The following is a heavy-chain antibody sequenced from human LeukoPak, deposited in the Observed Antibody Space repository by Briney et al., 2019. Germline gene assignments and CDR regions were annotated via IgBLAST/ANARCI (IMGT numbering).Heavy chain of an antibody. J-gene: IGHJ4*02. D-gene: IGHD3-3*01. V-gene: IGHV1-69*05. CDR1: GGTFSSYA. CDR2: IFPIFGTA. CDR3: ASPTTYRGSGLDY. Sequence: SVKVSCKASGGTFSSYAISWVRQAPGQGLEWMGRIFPIFGTANYAQKFQGRVTITTDESTSTAYMELSSLRSEDTAVYYCASPTTYRGSGLDYWGQGTLVTVSS.